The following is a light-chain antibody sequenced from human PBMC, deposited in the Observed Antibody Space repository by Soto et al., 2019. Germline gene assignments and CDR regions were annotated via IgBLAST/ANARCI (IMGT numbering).Light chain of an antibody. J-gene: IGLJ3*02. CDR3: SSYTSTNTLV. CDR2: EVS. V-gene: IGLV2-14*01. Sequence: QSALTQPASVSGSPGQSITISCTGTSSDVGGYNYVSWYQNHPGKAPKLMIYEVSNRPSGVSNRFSGSKSGNTASLTISGLQTEDEADYYCSSYTSTNTLVFGGGTKLTVL. CDR1: SSDVGGYNY.